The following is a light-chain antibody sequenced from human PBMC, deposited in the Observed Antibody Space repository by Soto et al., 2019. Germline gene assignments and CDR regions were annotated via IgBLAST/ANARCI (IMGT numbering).Light chain of an antibody. V-gene: IGKV1-9*01. CDR1: QDISSY. J-gene: IGKJ4*01. Sequence: SSLSASVGDRVTITCRASQDISSYLAWYQQKPGKAPTLLIYAASTLQSGVPSRFSGSGFGTDFTLTISSLQAEDFASYYCQQLRSYPSTFGGGTKVDIK. CDR2: AAS. CDR3: QQLRSYPST.